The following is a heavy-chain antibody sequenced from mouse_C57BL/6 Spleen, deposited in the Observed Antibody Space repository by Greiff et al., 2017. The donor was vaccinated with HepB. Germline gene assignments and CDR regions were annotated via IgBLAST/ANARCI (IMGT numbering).Heavy chain of an antibody. Sequence: EVQLQQSGPELVKPGASVKMSCKASGYTFTDYNMHWVKQSHGKSLEWIGYINPNNGGTSYNQKFKGKATLTVNKSSSTAYMELRSLTSEDSAVYYCASNHGSSYGFAYWGQGTLVTVSA. V-gene: IGHV1-22*01. CDR2: INPNNGGT. CDR1: GYTFTDYN. CDR3: ASNHGSSYGFAY. D-gene: IGHD1-1*01. J-gene: IGHJ3*01.